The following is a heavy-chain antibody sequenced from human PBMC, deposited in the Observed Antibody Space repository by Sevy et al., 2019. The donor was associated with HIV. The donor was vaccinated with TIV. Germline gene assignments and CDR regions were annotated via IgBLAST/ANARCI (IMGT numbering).Heavy chain of an antibody. J-gene: IGHJ4*02. CDR1: GFTFSSYS. CDR3: ARAREWITGTTNFFDY. CDR2: ISSSSSYI. V-gene: IGHV3-21*01. D-gene: IGHD1-20*01. Sequence: GGSLRLSCAASGFTFSSYSMNWVRQAPGKGLEWVSSISSSSSYIYYADSVKGRFTISRDNAKNSRYLQMNSLRAEDTAVYYCARAREWITGTTNFFDYWGQGTLVTVSS.